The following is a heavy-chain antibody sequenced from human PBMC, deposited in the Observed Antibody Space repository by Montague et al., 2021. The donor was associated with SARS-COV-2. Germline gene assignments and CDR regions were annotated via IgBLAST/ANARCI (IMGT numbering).Heavy chain of an antibody. D-gene: IGHD6-19*01. J-gene: IGHJ4*02. Sequence: SETLSLTCTVSGDSISSSSNYWAWIRQPPGKGLEWIGSIYYRGSTYYNPSLKSRVFISVDTSKNQLSLTLTSVTAADTAVYYCATQEDPSGWIPGPFDFWGQGTLLSVSS. CDR2: IYYRGST. V-gene: IGHV4-39*01. CDR3: ATQEDPSGWIPGPFDF. CDR1: GDSISSSSNY.